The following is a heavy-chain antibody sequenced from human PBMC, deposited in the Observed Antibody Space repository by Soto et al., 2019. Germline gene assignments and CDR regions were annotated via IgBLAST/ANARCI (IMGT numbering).Heavy chain of an antibody. CDR3: IRYLLYRARYYYYMDF. D-gene: IGHD3-3*01. CDR1: GGSISSSSYY. V-gene: IGHV4-39*01. CDR2: IYYSGST. J-gene: IGHJ6*03. Sequence: SETLSLTCTVSGGSISSSSYYWGWIRQPPGKGLEWIGSIYYSGSTYYNPSLKSRVTISVDTSKNQFSLKLSSVTAADTAVYYCIRYLLYRARYYYYMDFWGKGTTVPVSS.